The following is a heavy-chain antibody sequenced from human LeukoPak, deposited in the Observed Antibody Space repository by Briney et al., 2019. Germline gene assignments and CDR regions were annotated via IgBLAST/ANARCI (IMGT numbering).Heavy chain of an antibody. Sequence: GGSLRLSCAASGFTVSSNYMSWVRQAPGKGLEWVSGIYSGGSTYYADYVKGRFTISRDNSNNTLYLQMNRLRAEDTAIYYCARELPCSAAGTSGVLDYWGQGTLVTVSS. CDR3: ARELPCSAAGTSGVLDY. CDR1: GFTVSSNY. J-gene: IGHJ4*02. CDR2: IYSGGST. D-gene: IGHD6-19*01. V-gene: IGHV3-53*01.